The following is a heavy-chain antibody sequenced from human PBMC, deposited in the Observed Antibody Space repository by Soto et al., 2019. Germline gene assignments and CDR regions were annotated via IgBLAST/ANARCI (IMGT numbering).Heavy chain of an antibody. CDR2: IWYDGSNK. D-gene: IGHD6-19*01. CDR1: GFTFSSYG. CDR3: ARVLVAVAGTDAFDI. J-gene: IGHJ3*02. Sequence: QVQLVESGGGVVQPGRSLRLSCAASGFTFSSYGMHWVRQAPGKGLEWVAVIWYDGSNKYYADSVKGRFTISRDNSKNMLYLQMNSLRAEDTAVYYCARVLVAVAGTDAFDIWGQGTMVTVSS. V-gene: IGHV3-33*01.